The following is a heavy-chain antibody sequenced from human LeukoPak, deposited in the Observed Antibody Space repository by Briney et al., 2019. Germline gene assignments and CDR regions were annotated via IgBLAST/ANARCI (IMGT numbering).Heavy chain of an antibody. CDR2: MNPNSGNT. V-gene: IGHV1-8*01. J-gene: IGHJ6*03. Sequence: ASVKVSCKASGYTFTSYDINWVRQATGQGLEWTGWMNPNSGNTGYAQKFQGRVTMTRSTSINTAYMELSSLRSEDTAVYYCARGPNYAFWSGSYYYYMDVWGKGTTVTVSS. D-gene: IGHD3-3*01. CDR3: ARGPNYAFWSGSYYYYMDV. CDR1: GYTFTSYD.